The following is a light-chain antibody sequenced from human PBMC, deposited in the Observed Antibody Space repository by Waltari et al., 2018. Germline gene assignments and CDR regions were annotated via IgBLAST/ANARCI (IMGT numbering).Light chain of an antibody. J-gene: IGKJ4*01. CDR1: QSVSHNN. V-gene: IGKV3-20*01. CDR2: GAS. Sequence: EIVLTQSPGTLSLSPGERATLSCRATQSVSHNNLAWYQQKGGHAPRLLIYGASSRATGIPDRFSGSGSGTDFTLSISRLEPEDYGVYYCQQYAGTPITFGGGTKVEI. CDR3: QQYAGTPIT.